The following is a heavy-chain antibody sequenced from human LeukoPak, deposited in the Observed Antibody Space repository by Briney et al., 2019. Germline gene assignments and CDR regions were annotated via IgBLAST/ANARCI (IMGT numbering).Heavy chain of an antibody. J-gene: IGHJ5*02. Sequence: PGGSLRLSCAASGFTFSSYGMHWVRQAPGKGLEWVANIKQDGSEKYYVDSVKGRFTISRDNAKNSLYLQMNSLRAEDTAVYYCARDRKTVVAATPNWFDPWGQGTLVTVSS. CDR1: GFTFSSYG. CDR3: ARDRKTVVAATPNWFDP. CDR2: IKQDGSEK. V-gene: IGHV3-7*01. D-gene: IGHD2-15*01.